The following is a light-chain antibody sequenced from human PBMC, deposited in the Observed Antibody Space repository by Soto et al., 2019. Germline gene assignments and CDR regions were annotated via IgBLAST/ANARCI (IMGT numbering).Light chain of an antibody. CDR1: QDISSW. J-gene: IGKJ5*01. CDR3: PQANSFPPT. V-gene: IGKV1D-12*01. CDR2: AAS. Sequence: DIQMTQSPSSVSASVGDRVTITCRASQDISSWLAWYQQKPGKAPKLLIYAASSLQSGVPSRFSGSGSGTDFTLTINNLQPEDFATYYCPQANSFPPTFGQGTRLEIK.